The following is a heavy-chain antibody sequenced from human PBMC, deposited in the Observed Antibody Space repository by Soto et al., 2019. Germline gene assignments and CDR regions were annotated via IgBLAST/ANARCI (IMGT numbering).Heavy chain of an antibody. V-gene: IGHV4-59*01. CDR2: IYYSGIT. J-gene: IGHJ5*02. CDR3: ASYSSSFFAGLFDP. D-gene: IGHD6-6*01. Sequence: SETLSLTCTVSGGSISSYYWSWIRQPPGKGLEWIGYIYYSGITNYNPSLKSRVTISVDTSKNQFSLKLSSVTAADTAVYYCASYSSSFFAGLFDPWGQGTLVTVSS. CDR1: GGSISSYY.